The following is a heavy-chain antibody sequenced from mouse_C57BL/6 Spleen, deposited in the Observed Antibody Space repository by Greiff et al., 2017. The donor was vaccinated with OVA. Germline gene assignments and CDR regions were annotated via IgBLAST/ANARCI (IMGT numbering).Heavy chain of an antibody. J-gene: IGHJ1*03. V-gene: IGHV1-82*01. D-gene: IGHD1-1*01. CDR3: ARDTTVVPYWYFDV. Sequence: LQESGPELVKPRASVKISCKASGYAFSSSWMNWVKQRPGQGLEWIGRIYPGDGDTNYNGKFKGKATLTADKSSSTAYMQLSSLTSEDSAVYFCARDTTVVPYWYFDVWGTGTTVTVSS. CDR2: IYPGDGDT. CDR1: GYAFSSSW.